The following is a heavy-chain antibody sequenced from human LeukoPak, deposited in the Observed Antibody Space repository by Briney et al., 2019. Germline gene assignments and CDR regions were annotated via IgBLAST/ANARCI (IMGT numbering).Heavy chain of an antibody. CDR1: GFTFSSYA. V-gene: IGHV3-23*01. CDR3: AKGEVDTAMVTLNYYYYGMDV. D-gene: IGHD5-18*01. CDR2: ISGSGGST. J-gene: IGHJ6*02. Sequence: PGGSLRLSCAASGFTFSSYAMSWVRQAPGKGLEWVSAISGSGGSTYYADSVKGRFTISRDNSKNTLYLQMNSLRAEDTAVYYCAKGEVDTAMVTLNYYYYGMDVWGQGTTVTVSS.